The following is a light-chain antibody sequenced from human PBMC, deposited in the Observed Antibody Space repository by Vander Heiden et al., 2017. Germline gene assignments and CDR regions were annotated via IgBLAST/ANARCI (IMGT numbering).Light chain of an antibody. CDR2: DAS. Sequence: DIQMTPSPSSLSASVGDRVTITCQASQDISNYLNWYQQKPGKAPKLLIYDASNLETGVPSRFSGSGSGTDFTLTISSLQPEDIATYYCQQYEKLPLTCGGGTKVEIK. V-gene: IGKV1-33*01. CDR3: QQYEKLPLT. CDR1: QDISNY. J-gene: IGKJ4*01.